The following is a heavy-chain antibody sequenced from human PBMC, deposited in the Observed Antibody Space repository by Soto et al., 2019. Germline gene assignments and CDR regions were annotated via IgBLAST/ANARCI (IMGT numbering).Heavy chain of an antibody. J-gene: IGHJ6*02. Sequence: LSLTCPVPGGSISSHYWSWIRQPPGKGLEWIGYIYYSGSTNYNPSLKSRVTISVDTSKNQFSLKLSSVTAADTAVYYCAGEGIAAAGFNYYYYGMDVWGQGTTVTVS. CDR3: AGEGIAAAGFNYYYYGMDV. V-gene: IGHV4-59*11. CDR2: IYYSGST. D-gene: IGHD6-13*01. CDR1: GGSISSHY.